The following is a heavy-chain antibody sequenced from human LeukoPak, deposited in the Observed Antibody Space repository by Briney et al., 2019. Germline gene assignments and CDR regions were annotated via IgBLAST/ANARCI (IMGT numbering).Heavy chain of an antibody. Sequence: PGGSLRLSCAASGFTFSSYAMSWVRQAPGKGLEWVSAISGSGGSTYYADSVKGRFTISRDNSKNTLYLQMNSLTAEDTAVYYCARDAHTGSGTYWGGVDYYYGLDVWGQGTTVTVSS. J-gene: IGHJ6*02. CDR2: ISGSGGST. CDR1: GFTFSSYA. V-gene: IGHV3-23*01. CDR3: ARDAHTGSGTYWGGVDYYYGLDV. D-gene: IGHD3-10*01.